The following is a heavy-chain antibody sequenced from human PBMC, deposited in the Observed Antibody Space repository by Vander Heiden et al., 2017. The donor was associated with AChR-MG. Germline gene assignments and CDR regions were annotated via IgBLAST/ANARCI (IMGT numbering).Heavy chain of an antibody. V-gene: IGHV1-24*01. D-gene: IGHD3-22*01. Sequence: QVQLVQSGAEVKKPGASVQVSCKVSGYTLTDLSMHWVRQAPGKGLEWMGGFDPEDGETIYAQKFQGRVTMTEDTSTDTAYMELSSLRSEDTAVYYCATVTPSMNSGGYGSYWYFDLWGRGTLVTVSS. CDR1: GYTLTDLS. CDR2: FDPEDGET. J-gene: IGHJ2*01. CDR3: ATVTPSMNSGGYGSYWYFDL.